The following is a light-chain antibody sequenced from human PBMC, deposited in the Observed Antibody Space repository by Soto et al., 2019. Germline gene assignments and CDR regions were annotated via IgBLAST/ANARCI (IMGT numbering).Light chain of an antibody. V-gene: IGKV1-27*01. CDR1: LPISNY. J-gene: IGKJ4*01. Sequence: DIPMTHSPSCLSASLKDRVDIXMRASLPISNYLAWYQQKPGKIPNLLIYAASTLQAGVPSRFSGSGSGTDFTLTISSLQPEDVAAYYCQKYNSAPLTFGGGTKWIS. CDR2: AAS. CDR3: QKYNSAPLT.